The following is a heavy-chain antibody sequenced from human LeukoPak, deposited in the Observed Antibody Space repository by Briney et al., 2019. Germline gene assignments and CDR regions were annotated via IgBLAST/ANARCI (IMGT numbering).Heavy chain of an antibody. Sequence: GGSLRLSCAASGFTFSSYWMSWVRQAPGKGLEWVSYISSSGSTIYYADSVKGRFTISRDNAKNSLYLQMNSLRAEDTAVYYCARDDYYDSSGYKFQHWGQGTLVTVSS. CDR1: GFTFSSYW. J-gene: IGHJ1*01. CDR3: ARDDYYDSSGYKFQH. D-gene: IGHD3-22*01. V-gene: IGHV3-48*04. CDR2: ISSSGSTI.